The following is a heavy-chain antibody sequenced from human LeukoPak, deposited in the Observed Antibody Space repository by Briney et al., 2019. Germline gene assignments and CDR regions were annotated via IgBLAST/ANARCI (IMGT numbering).Heavy chain of an antibody. V-gene: IGHV3-23*01. CDR2: ISSGSSGGVT. CDR1: GFTFSSYA. CDR3: AKGGWGVPSARGLDY. Sequence: GGSLRLSCAASGFTFSSYAMSWVRQTPGKGLEWVSGISSGSSGGVTYYADSVKGRFTISRDNSKNTLYLQMDSLRAEDSAVFYCAKGGWGVPSARGLDYWGQGTLVTVS. J-gene: IGHJ4*02. D-gene: IGHD2-2*01.